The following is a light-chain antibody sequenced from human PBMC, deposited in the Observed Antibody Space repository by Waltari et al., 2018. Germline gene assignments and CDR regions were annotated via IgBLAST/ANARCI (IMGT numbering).Light chain of an antibody. Sequence: DIQMTQSPSSLSASVGDKVTITCRASQGISNWLAWYQQKPGKAPKLLIYAASSLQAGVPSRFSGSGSGTDYTLIISSLQPEDFATYYCQQGYNTPRTFGQGTKVEV. V-gene: IGKV1-12*01. CDR2: AAS. CDR3: QQGYNTPRT. J-gene: IGKJ1*01. CDR1: QGISNW.